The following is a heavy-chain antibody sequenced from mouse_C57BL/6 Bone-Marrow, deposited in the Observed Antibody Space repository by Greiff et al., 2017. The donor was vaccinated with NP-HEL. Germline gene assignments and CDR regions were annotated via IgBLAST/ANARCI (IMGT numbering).Heavy chain of an antibody. D-gene: IGHD1-1*01. V-gene: IGHV1-64*01. CDR2: IHPNSGST. Sequence: QVQLQQPGAELVKPGASVQLSCKAPGYTFTSYWMHWVKQRPGQGLEWIGMIHPNSGSTNYNEKFKSKATLTVDKSSSTAYMQLSSLTSEDSAVYYCAREKFITTVVANYYAMDYWGQGTSVTVSS. CDR1: GYTFTSYW. CDR3: AREKFITTVVANYYAMDY. J-gene: IGHJ4*01.